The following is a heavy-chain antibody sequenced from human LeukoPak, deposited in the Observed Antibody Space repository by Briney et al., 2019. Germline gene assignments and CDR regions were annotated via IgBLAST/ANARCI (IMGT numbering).Heavy chain of an antibody. V-gene: IGHV1-18*01. CDR1: GYTFTSYG. J-gene: IGHJ6*03. CDR2: ISAYNGNT. CDR3: AILSGYQTRYYYYYYMDV. Sequence: ASVKVSCKASGYTFTSYGISWVRQAPGQGLEWMGWISAYNGNTHYAQKLQGRVTMTTDTSTSTVYMELRSLRSDDTAVYYCAILSGYQTRYYYYYYMDVWGKGTTVTISS. D-gene: IGHD3-22*01.